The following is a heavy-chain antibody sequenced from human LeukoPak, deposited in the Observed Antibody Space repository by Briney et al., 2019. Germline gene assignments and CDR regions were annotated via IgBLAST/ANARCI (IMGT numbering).Heavy chain of an antibody. CDR2: INHSGST. V-gene: IGHV4-34*01. D-gene: IGHD5-18*01. CDR1: GGSFSGYY. Sequence: PSETLSLTCAVYGGSFSGYYWSWIRQPPGKWLEWIGEINHSGSTNYNPSLKSRVTISVDTSKNQFSLKLSSVTAADTAVYYCARGGDSYGHLFDYWGQGTLVTVSS. CDR3: ARGGDSYGHLFDY. J-gene: IGHJ4*02.